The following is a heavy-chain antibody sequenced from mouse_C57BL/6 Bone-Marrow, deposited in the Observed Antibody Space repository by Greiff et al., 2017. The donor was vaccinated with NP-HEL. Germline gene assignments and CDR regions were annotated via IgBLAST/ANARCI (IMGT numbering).Heavy chain of an antibody. D-gene: IGHD1-1*01. Sequence: EVQLQQSGPELVKPGASVKISCKASGYTFTDYYMNWVKQSHGKSLEWIGDINPNNGGTSYNQKFKGKATLTVDKSSSTAYMELRSLTSEDSAVYYCARKGSSPAWFAYWGQGTLVTVSA. CDR3: ARKGSSPAWFAY. CDR2: INPNNGGT. CDR1: GYTFTDYY. J-gene: IGHJ3*01. V-gene: IGHV1-26*01.